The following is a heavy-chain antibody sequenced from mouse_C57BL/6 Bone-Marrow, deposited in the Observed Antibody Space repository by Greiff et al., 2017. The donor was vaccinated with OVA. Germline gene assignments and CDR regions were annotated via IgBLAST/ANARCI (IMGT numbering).Heavy chain of an antibody. Sequence: DVKLVESGGGLVKPGGSLKLSCAASGFTFSDYGMHWVRQAPEKGLEWVAYISSGSSTIYYADTVKGRFTISRDNAKNTLFLQMTSLRSEDTAMYYCARPRQLRLRKSYYFDYWGQGTTLTVSS. CDR1: GFTFSDYG. V-gene: IGHV5-17*01. J-gene: IGHJ2*01. CDR2: ISSGSSTI. D-gene: IGHD3-2*02. CDR3: ARPRQLRLRKSYYFDY.